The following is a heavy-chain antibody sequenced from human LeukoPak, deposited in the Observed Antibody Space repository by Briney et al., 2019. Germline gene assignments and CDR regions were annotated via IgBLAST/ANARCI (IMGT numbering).Heavy chain of an antibody. J-gene: IGHJ6*03. CDR3: ARGTERVPDVLVVEYYYYYYMDV. V-gene: IGHV4-61*02. D-gene: IGHD3-3*02. CDR2: IYIISGST. Sequence: PSQTLSLTCTVSGGSISSGRNCWTWIRQPAGKGLEWIRRIYIISGSTTYNPSLKSRVTMSVDTSKNQFSLKLSSVTAADTAVYYCARGTERVPDVLVVEYYYYYYMDVWGKGTTVTVSS. CDR1: GGSISSGRNC.